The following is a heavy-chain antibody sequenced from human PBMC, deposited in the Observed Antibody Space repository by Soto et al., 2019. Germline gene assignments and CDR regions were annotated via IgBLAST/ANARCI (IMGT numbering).Heavy chain of an antibody. CDR3: ARDLWVEPELYYYGMDV. CDR2: IYYSGLT. CDR1: GGSMSSEGYY. Sequence: PSATLSLTCTVSGGSMSSEGYYWSWIRQHPGKGLEWIGYIYYSGLTDYNPSLKSRLTISVDKSKNEFYLKMRSVTAADTAVYYCARDLWVEPELYYYGMDVWGQGTTVT. D-gene: IGHD1-1*01. J-gene: IGHJ6*02. V-gene: IGHV4-31*02.